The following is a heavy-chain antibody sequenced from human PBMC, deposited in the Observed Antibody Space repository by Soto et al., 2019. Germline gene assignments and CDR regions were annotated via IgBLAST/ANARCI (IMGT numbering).Heavy chain of an antibody. V-gene: IGHV3-53*01. J-gene: IGHJ6*02. CDR3: AKDAIFEMITAGNPRMDV. Sequence: GGSLRLSGVASGLIVRDNYMNWVRQAQGKGLEWVSIIYAGGSTYYADSVKGRFTISRDHSKNTVYLQMNSLRVEDTAVYYCAKDAIFEMITAGNPRMDVWGQGTTVTVSS. CDR1: GLIVRDNY. D-gene: IGHD3-16*01. CDR2: IYAGGST.